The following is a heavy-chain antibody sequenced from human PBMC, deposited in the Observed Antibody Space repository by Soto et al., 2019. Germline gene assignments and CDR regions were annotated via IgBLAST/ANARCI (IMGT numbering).Heavy chain of an antibody. Sequence: GESLKVSCKGSGYSFTSYWIGWVRQMPGKGLEWMGIIYPGDSDTRYSPSFQGQVTISADKSISTAYLQWSSLKASDTAMYYCARRQSSSWYLYGMDVWGQGTTVTVSS. CDR3: ARRQSSSWYLYGMDV. J-gene: IGHJ6*02. V-gene: IGHV5-51*01. D-gene: IGHD6-13*01. CDR2: IYPGDSDT. CDR1: GYSFTSYW.